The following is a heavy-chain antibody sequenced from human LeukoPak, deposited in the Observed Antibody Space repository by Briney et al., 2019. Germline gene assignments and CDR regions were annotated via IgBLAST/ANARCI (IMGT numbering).Heavy chain of an antibody. CDR2: ISGTGAST. J-gene: IGHJ4*02. D-gene: IGHD1-1*01. CDR3: AKAPSGTTFRYCDY. CDR1: GFTFASYA. Sequence: GGSLRLSCAASGFTFASYAMSWVRQAPGKGLEWVSGISGTGASTYYADSVKGRFTISRDNSKNTLYLQMNSLRAEDTAVYYCAKAPSGTTFRYCDYWGQGALVTVSS. V-gene: IGHV3-23*01.